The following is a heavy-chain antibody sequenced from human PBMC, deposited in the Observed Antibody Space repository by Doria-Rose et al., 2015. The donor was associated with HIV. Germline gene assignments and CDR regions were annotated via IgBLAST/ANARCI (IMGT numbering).Heavy chain of an antibody. CDR3: AKGDPGRGGDWRAVLEN. D-gene: IGHD2-21*02. CDR1: GFSFKSFG. V-gene: IGHV3-30*02. CDR2: IQHDGSVK. Sequence: VQLVESGGGVVQPGGSLRLSCAASGFSFKSFGMHWVRQVPGKGLEWVAFIQHDGSVKKFADSVQGRFTLSRDNPKNTLYLQMNSLRNEDTAVYYCAKGDPGRGGDWRAVLENWGQGTLVIVSS. J-gene: IGHJ1*01.